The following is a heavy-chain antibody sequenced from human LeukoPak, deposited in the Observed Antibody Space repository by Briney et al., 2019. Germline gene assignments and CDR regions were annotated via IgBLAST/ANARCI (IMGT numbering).Heavy chain of an antibody. CDR2: IYYSGST. J-gene: IGHJ4*02. V-gene: IGHV4-39*07. CDR3: ARVSVGGIADY. D-gene: IGHD6-13*01. CDR1: GGSISSSHYY. Sequence: SGTLSLTCTVSGGSISSSHYYWGWIRQPPGKGLEWIGSIYYSGSTYYNPSLKSRVTISVDTSKNQFSLKLSSVTAADTAVYYCARVSVGGIADYGGQGTLVTVSS.